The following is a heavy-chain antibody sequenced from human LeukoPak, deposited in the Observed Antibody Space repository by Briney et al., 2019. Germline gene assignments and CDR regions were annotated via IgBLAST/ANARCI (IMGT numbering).Heavy chain of an antibody. J-gene: IGHJ6*03. V-gene: IGHV1-2*02. CDR1: GYTFTGYY. Sequence: ASVKVSCKASGYTFTGYYMHWVRQAPGQGLEWMGWINPNSGGTNYAQKFQGRVTMTRDTSISTGYMELSRLRFDDTAVYYCARGVVAATFYYYMDVWGKGTTVTVSS. CDR3: ARGVVAATFYYYMDV. CDR2: INPNSGGT. D-gene: IGHD2-15*01.